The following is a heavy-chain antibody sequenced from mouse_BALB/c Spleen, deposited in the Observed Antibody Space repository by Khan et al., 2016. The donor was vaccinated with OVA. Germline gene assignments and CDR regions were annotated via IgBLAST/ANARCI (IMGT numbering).Heavy chain of an antibody. CDR3: ARQPYYHYNIMDY. V-gene: IGHV2-6-1*01. D-gene: IGHD2-10*01. CDR1: GFSLTSYG. Sequence: VQLQESGPGLAAPSQSLSITCTISGFSLTSYGVHWVRQPPGKGLEWLVVIWSDGSTTYNSALKSRLTITKDNSQSQVFLKMNSLQTDDTAMYFCARQPYYHYNIMDYWGKGTSVTVSS. J-gene: IGHJ4*01. CDR2: IWSDGST.